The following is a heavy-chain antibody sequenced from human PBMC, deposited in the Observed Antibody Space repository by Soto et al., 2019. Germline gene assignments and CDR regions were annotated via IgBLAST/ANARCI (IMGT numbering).Heavy chain of an antibody. CDR1: GGSISSGDYY. J-gene: IGHJ4*02. CDR3: ARDLYYYDSSGYSSYFDC. CDR2: IYYSGST. Sequence: SETLSLTCTVSGGSISSGDYYWSWIRQPPGKGLEWIGYIYYSGSTYYNPSLKSRVTISVDTSKNQFSLKLSSVTAADTAVYYCARDLYYYDSSGYSSYFDCWGQGTLVTVSS. D-gene: IGHD3-22*01. V-gene: IGHV4-30-4*01.